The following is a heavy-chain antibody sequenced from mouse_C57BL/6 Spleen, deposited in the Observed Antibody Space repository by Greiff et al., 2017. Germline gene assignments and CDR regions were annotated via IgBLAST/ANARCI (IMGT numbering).Heavy chain of an antibody. CDR3: ARYDYGSNDY. CDR1: GYTFTDYY. V-gene: IGHV1-26*01. CDR2: INPNNGGT. D-gene: IGHD1-1*01. J-gene: IGHJ2*01. Sequence: EVQLQQSGPELVKPGASVKISCKASGYTFTDYYMNWVKQSHGKSLEWIGDINPNNGGTSYNQKIKGKATLTVDKSSSTAYMELRSLTSEDSAVYYCARYDYGSNDYWGQGTTLTVSS.